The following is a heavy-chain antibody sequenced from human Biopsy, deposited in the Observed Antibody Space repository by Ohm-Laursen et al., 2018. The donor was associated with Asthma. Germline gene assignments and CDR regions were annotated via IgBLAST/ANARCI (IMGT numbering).Heavy chain of an antibody. Sequence: ASVKVSCKTSGYTFNRAVITWVRQAPGQGLEGKGWISVYNGNTKVAQKLQDRVTMITDTSTSTAYMELRSLRSDDTAVYFCARAVDYSHYYGIDVWGQGTTVTVS. V-gene: IGHV1-18*01. CDR3: ARAVDYSHYYGIDV. D-gene: IGHD3-10*01. CDR1: GYTFNRAV. J-gene: IGHJ6*02. CDR2: ISVYNGNT.